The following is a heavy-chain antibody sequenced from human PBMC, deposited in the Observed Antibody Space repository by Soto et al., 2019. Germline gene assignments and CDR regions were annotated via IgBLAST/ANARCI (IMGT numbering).Heavy chain of an antibody. CDR3: ARGPWPRGDSSGFYYYFDY. V-gene: IGHV3-13*04. CDR2: IGTAGDT. D-gene: IGHD3-22*01. J-gene: IGHJ4*02. CDR1: GFTFSTHD. Sequence: EVQLVESGGGLVQPGGSLRLSCAASGFTFSTHDMHWVRQATGKGLEWVSAIGTAGDTYYPDSVNGRFDISRENAKNSLYLHVNNLRVGDTAVYYCARGPWPRGDSSGFYYYFDYWGQGTLVTVSS.